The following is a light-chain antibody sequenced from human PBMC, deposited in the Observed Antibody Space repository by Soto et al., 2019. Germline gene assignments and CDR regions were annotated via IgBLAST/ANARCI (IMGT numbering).Light chain of an antibody. Sequence: AIQLTQSPSSLSASIGDRVTITCRASQGISSALAWYQQKPGTSPKLLIFDASSLESGVSSRFSGSGSGTDFTLTISSLQPEDFATYYCQQFNSYPITFGQGTRLETK. CDR2: DAS. V-gene: IGKV1-13*02. J-gene: IGKJ5*01. CDR3: QQFNSYPIT. CDR1: QGISSA.